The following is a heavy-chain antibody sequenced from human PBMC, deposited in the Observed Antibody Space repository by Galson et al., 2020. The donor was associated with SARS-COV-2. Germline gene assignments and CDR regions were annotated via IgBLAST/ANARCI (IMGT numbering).Heavy chain of an antibody. CDR2: ISHSGGT. CDR3: ARLHYGEYAPEAFDI. Sequence: SETLYLTCAVSGTSISSGSYSWNWIRQPPGKGLEWIGYISHSGGTYYNPSLESRVTISGDRSKNQFSLRLSSVTAADTAVYYCARLHYGEYAPEAFDIWGPGTRVTVAS. V-gene: IGHV4-30-2*01. CDR1: GTSISSGSYS. J-gene: IGHJ3*02. D-gene: IGHD4-17*01.